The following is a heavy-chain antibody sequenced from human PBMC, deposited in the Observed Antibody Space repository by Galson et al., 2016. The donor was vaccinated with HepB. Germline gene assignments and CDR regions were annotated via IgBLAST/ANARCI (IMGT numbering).Heavy chain of an antibody. J-gene: IGHJ4*02. CDR1: GGSISSSAY. CDR2: IHYSGSI. D-gene: IGHD4-17*01. CDR3: ARPRDYGFDN. V-gene: IGHV4-39*01. Sequence: SETLSLTCSVSGGSISSSAYWGWIRQPPGKGLEWIANIHYSGSIDYKSSLKSRVTISLGKFKNQFSLKLNSVTAADTAFYYCARPRDYGFDNWGQGTLVTVYS.